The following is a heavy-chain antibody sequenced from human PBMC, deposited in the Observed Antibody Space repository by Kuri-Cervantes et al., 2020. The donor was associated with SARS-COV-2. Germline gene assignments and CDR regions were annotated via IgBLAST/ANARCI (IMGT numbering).Heavy chain of an antibody. CDR3: ARDDRAGHFDV. J-gene: IGHJ3*01. CDR2: VRPDGNSK. Sequence: GESLKISCVASGFTFSNYVIHWVRQAPGKGLEWVGNVRPDGNSKGYVDAVKGRFTISRDNAKNSLYLQMDSLSAEDTAVYYCARDDRAGHFDVWGQGTMVTVSS. CDR1: GFTFSNYV. V-gene: IGHV3-7*03. D-gene: IGHD3-10*01.